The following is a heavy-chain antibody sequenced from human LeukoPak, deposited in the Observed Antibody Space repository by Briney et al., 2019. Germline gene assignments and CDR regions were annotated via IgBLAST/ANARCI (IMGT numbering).Heavy chain of an antibody. CDR2: ISSSGSTK. CDR1: GFTFSDYY. D-gene: IGHD1-26*01. CDR3: ARDFPGASYYFDY. Sequence: PGGSLRLSCAASGFTFSDYYMHWIRQAPGKGLEGLSYISSSGSTKKNADSVEGRFTISRDNAKSSLYLQMNSLRAEDTAIYYCARDFPGASYYFDYWGQGILVTVSS. J-gene: IGHJ4*02. V-gene: IGHV3-11*01.